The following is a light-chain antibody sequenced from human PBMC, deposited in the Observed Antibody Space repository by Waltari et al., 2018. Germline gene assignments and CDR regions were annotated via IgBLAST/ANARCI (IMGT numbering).Light chain of an antibody. CDR3: QQYGSSPRT. V-gene: IGKV3-20*01. J-gene: IGKJ1*01. Sequence: ENVLTQSPGPLSLSQGERATLSCRASQSVSRWLAWYQQKPGQAPRLLIYDASSRATGIPGRFSGSGSGTDFTLTISRLEPEDCAVYYCQQYGSSPRTFGQGTKVEIK. CDR2: DAS. CDR1: QSVSRW.